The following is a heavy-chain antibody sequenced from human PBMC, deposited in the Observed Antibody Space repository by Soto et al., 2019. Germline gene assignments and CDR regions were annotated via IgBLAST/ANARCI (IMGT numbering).Heavy chain of an antibody. D-gene: IGHD3-3*01. CDR2: ISYAGSNK. J-gene: IGHJ6*02. CDR3: AKEGRRHVLRFLEWLPNTYGMDV. Sequence: QVQLVESGGGVVQPGRSLRLSCAASGFTFSSYGMHWVRQAPGKGLEWVAVISYAGSNKYYADSVKGRFTISRDNSKNTLYLQMNSLRAEDTAVYYCAKEGRRHVLRFLEWLPNTYGMDVWGQGTTVTVSS. V-gene: IGHV3-30*18. CDR1: GFTFSSYG.